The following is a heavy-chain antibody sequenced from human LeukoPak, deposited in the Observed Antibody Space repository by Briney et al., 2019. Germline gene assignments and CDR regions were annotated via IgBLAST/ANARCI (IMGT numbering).Heavy chain of an antibody. Sequence: PGGSLRLSCAASGFTFSSSSMNWVRQAPGKGLEWVSSISTSSGYKYYADSVKGRFTISRDNAKNSLYLQMNSLRAEDTAVYYCAREELRYFDWLPAFVDYWGQGTLVTVSS. CDR3: AREELRYFDWLPAFVDY. J-gene: IGHJ4*02. CDR2: ISTSSGYK. V-gene: IGHV3-21*01. D-gene: IGHD3-9*01. CDR1: GFTFSSSS.